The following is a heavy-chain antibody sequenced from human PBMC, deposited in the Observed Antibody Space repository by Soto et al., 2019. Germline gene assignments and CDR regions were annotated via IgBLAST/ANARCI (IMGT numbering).Heavy chain of an antibody. V-gene: IGHV5-10-1*01. J-gene: IGHJ6*02. D-gene: IGHD4-17*01. CDR2: IDPSDSYT. CDR3: ASHTVTTLHYYYYGTDV. CDR1: GYIFTSYW. Sequence: PGESLKISCKGSGYIFTSYWIIWVRQIPGKGLEWMWRIDPSDSYTNYSPSFQGHVTISADKSISTAYLQWSSLKASDTAMYYCASHTVTTLHYYYYGTDVWGQGNTVTVSS.